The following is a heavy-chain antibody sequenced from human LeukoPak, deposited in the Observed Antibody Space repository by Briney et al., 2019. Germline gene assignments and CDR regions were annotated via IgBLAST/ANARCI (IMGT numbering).Heavy chain of an antibody. Sequence: PGGSLRLSCAASGFTFSSYAMHWVRQAPGKGLEWVAVISYDGSNKYYADSVKGRFTISKDNSKNTLYLQMNSLRAEDTAVYYCARDPSGYYDSSGYPITYYFDYWGQGTLVTVSS. J-gene: IGHJ4*02. CDR2: ISYDGSNK. D-gene: IGHD3-22*01. V-gene: IGHV3-30-3*01. CDR3: ARDPSGYYDSSGYPITYYFDY. CDR1: GFTFSSYA.